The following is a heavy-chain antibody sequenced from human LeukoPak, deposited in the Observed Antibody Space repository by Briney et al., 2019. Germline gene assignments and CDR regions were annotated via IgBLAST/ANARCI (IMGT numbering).Heavy chain of an antibody. CDR3: AREEATTVTTS. Sequence: SETLSLTCAVYGGSFSSYYWSWIRQPPGKGLEWIGEINHSGSTNYNPSLKSRVTISVDTSKNQFSLKLSSVTAADTAVYYCAREEATTVTTSWGQGTLVTVSS. CDR2: INHSGST. CDR1: GGSFSSYY. J-gene: IGHJ4*02. V-gene: IGHV4-34*01. D-gene: IGHD4-17*01.